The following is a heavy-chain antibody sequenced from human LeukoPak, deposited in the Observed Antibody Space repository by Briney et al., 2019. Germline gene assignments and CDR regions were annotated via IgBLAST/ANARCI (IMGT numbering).Heavy chain of an antibody. J-gene: IGHJ3*02. Sequence: GGSLRLSCAASGFTFSSYAMSWVRQAPGKGLEWVSAISGSGGSTYYADSVKGRFTISRDNAKNSLYLQMNSLRAEDTAVYYCARAGASWYVDDAFDIWGQGTMVTVSS. V-gene: IGHV3-23*01. CDR2: ISGSGGST. CDR3: ARAGASWYVDDAFDI. CDR1: GFTFSSYA. D-gene: IGHD6-13*01.